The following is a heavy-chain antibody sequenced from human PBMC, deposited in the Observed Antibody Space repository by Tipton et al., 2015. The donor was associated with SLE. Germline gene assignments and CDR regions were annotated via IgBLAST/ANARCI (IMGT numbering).Heavy chain of an antibody. D-gene: IGHD1-26*01. CDR1: GFTFSDYY. CDR3: ARDGSGSFAFDI. CDR2: ISFSFSGSTI. J-gene: IGHJ4*02. Sequence: SLRLSCAASGFTFSDYYMSWIRQAPGKGLEWVSYISFSFSGSTIYYADSVKGRFTISRDNAKNSLYLQMHSLRAEDTAVYYCARDGSGSFAFDIWGQGSLVTVSS. V-gene: IGHV3-11*01.